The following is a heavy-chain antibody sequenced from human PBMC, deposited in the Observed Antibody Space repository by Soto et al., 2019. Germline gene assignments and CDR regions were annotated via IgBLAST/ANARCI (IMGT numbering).Heavy chain of an antibody. V-gene: IGHV3-23*01. CDR1: GFTFSTYA. J-gene: IGHJ5*02. CDR2: ITGSGGST. Sequence: GGSLRLSCAASGFTFSTYAMIWVRQAPGKGLGWVSVITGSGGSTYYADSVKGRFTISRDTSKNTLFLQMNSLRAEDTAVYYCARESRFLEWLYLNWFDPWGQGTLVTVSS. D-gene: IGHD3-3*01. CDR3: ARESRFLEWLYLNWFDP.